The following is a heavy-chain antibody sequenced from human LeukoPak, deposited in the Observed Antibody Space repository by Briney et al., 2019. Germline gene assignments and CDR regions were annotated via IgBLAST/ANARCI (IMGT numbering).Heavy chain of an antibody. J-gene: IGHJ4*02. CDR3: ARYVWGSYPGLYYFDY. V-gene: IGHV4-38-2*02. D-gene: IGHD3-16*02. Sequence: TSETLSLTCTVSGYSISSGYYWGWIRQPPGKGLEWIGSIYHSGSTYYNPSLKSRVTISVDTSKNQFSLKLSSVTAADTAVYYCARYVWGSYPGLYYFDYWGQGTLVTVSS. CDR2: IYHSGST. CDR1: GYSISSGYY.